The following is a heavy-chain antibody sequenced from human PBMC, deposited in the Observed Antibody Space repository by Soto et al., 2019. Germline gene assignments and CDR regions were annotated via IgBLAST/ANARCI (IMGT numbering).Heavy chain of an antibody. CDR2: ISAYDGYT. CDR1: GYTFSSYG. CDR3: ARGGYYASSGTRKYHYSGMSV. J-gene: IGHJ6*02. Sequence: QVQLVQSGAEVKKPGASVKVSCKASGYTFSSYGINWVRQAPGQGLEWLGWISAYDGYTNYAQILQGRVSMTTDTSPKTAYMGLRGLRSDDTALYYCARGGYYASSGTRKYHYSGMSVWGPGTSVTVSS. D-gene: IGHD6-19*01. V-gene: IGHV1-18*01.